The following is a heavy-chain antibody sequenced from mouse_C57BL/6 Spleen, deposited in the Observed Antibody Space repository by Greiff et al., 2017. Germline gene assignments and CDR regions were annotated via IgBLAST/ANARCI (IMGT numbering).Heavy chain of an antibody. Sequence: LVEPGASVKMSCKASGYTFTDYNMHWVKQSHGKSPEWIGYINPNNGGTSYNQKFKGKATLTVNKSSSTAYMELRSLTSEDSAVYYCARGGLRRGDYYAMDYWGQGTSVTVSS. CDR3: ARGGLRRGDYYAMDY. CDR1: GYTFTDYN. CDR2: INPNNGGT. V-gene: IGHV1-22*01. D-gene: IGHD2-4*01. J-gene: IGHJ4*01.